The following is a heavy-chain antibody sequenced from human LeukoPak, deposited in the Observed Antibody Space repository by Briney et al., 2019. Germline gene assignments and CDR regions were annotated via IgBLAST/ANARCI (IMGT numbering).Heavy chain of an antibody. J-gene: IGHJ4*02. CDR3: ARLILHYYDSSGYPRYYFDY. CDR1: GGSISSSSYY. CDR2: IYYSGST. Sequence: SETLSLTCTVSGGSISSSSYYWGWIRQPPGKGLEWIGSIYYSGSTYYNPSLKSRVTISVDTSKNQFSLKLSSVTAADTAVYYCARLILHYYDSSGYPRYYFDYWGQGTLVTVSS. V-gene: IGHV4-39*01. D-gene: IGHD3-22*01.